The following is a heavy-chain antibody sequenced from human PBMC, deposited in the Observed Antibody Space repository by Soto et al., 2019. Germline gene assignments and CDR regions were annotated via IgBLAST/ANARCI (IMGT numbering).Heavy chain of an antibody. CDR2: IKQDGSAK. J-gene: IGHJ3*01. Sequence: LRLSCAASGFTFSSYWMTWVRQAPGKGLEWVANIKQDGSAKYYADSVKGRFTISRDNAKNTLYLQMHSLRAEDTALYFCVRDRGYPDSFDVWGRGTMVTVSS. CDR3: VRDRGYPDSFDV. D-gene: IGHD5-18*01. V-gene: IGHV3-7*01. CDR1: GFTFSSYW.